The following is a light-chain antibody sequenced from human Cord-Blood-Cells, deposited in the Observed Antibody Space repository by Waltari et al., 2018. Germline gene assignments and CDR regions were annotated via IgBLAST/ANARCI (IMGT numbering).Light chain of an antibody. J-gene: IGLJ3*02. CDR2: DVS. Sequence: QSALTQPASVSGSPGQSSTIPCTGTSSDVGGYHYVSWYQQHPGKDPKLMIYDVSKRPSGVSNRFSGSKSGNTASLTISGLQAEDEADYYCSSYTSSAWVFGGGTKLTVL. CDR1: SSDVGGYHY. CDR3: SSYTSSAWV. V-gene: IGLV2-14*01.